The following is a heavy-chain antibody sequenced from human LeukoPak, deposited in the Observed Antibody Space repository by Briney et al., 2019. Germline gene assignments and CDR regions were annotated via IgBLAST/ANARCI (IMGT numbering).Heavy chain of an antibody. D-gene: IGHD3-9*01. CDR2: IYTSWNT. Sequence: PSDTLSLTCTVSGSSISSYYWSWIRHPAWKAPEWNGRIYTSWNTNYNPSLKSRVTMSVDTSKNQFSLKLSSVTAADTAVFFFKQKTEYEILTGYTYYYMDVWGKGTTVTVSS. CDR3: KQKTEYEILTGYTYYYMDV. V-gene: IGHV4-4*07. CDR1: GSSISSYY. J-gene: IGHJ6*03.